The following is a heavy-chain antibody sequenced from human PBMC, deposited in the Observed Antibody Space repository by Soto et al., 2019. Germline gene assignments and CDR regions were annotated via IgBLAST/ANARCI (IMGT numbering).Heavy chain of an antibody. CDR2: IWYDGSNK. Sequence: GGSLRLSCAASGFTFSSYGMHWVRQAPGKGLEWVAVIWYDGSNKYYADSVKGRFTISRDNSKNTLYLQMNSLRAEDTAVYYCARATYGSSWPDDAFDIWGQGTMVTVS. CDR1: GFTFSSYG. J-gene: IGHJ3*02. D-gene: IGHD6-13*01. V-gene: IGHV3-33*01. CDR3: ARATYGSSWPDDAFDI.